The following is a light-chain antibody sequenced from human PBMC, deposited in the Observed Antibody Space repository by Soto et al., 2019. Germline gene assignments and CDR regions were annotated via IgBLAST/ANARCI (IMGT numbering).Light chain of an antibody. CDR2: AAS. CDR3: QQSYSTPFT. V-gene: IGKV1-39*01. J-gene: IGKJ3*01. Sequence: DIQMTQSPSSLSASVGDRVTITCRASQSISSYLNWYQQKPGKAPKILIYAASSLQSGAPSRFSGSGSGTDFTLTISSLQPEDFATYYCQQSYSTPFTFGPGTKVDIK. CDR1: QSISSY.